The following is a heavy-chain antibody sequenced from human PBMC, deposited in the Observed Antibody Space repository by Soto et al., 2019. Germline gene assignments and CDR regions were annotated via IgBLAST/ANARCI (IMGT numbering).Heavy chain of an antibody. D-gene: IGHD3-22*01. J-gene: IGHJ4*02. CDR3: ARGGTFAYDTSGYSVY. CDR2: INPKSGGT. CDR1: GYTFSAYY. Sequence: ASVKVSCKTSGYTFSAYYMHWVRQAPGQGLEWMGCINPKSGGTLYAQKFQGRVTMTRDTSISTAYMELSRLRSDDTAVYYCARGGTFAYDTSGYSVYWGQGTLVNVSS. V-gene: IGHV1-2*02.